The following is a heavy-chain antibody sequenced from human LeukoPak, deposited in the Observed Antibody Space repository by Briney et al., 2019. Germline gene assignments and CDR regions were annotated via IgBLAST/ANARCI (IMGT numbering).Heavy chain of an antibody. Sequence: SETLSLTCTVSGGSISSSSFYWGWIRQSPGKGLEWIGSIYYSGNIYYNPSLKSRVTISVDTSKNQFSLKLSSVTAADTAVYYCARDYCTTTTCSYSDSWGQGTLVTVSS. CDR2: IYYSGNI. V-gene: IGHV4-39*07. J-gene: IGHJ4*02. CDR1: GGSISSSSFY. D-gene: IGHD2-2*01. CDR3: ARDYCTTTTCSYSDS.